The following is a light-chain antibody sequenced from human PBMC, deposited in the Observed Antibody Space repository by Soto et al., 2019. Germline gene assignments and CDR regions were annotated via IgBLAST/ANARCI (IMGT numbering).Light chain of an antibody. J-gene: IGKJ4*01. V-gene: IGKV1-17*01. CDR3: LEHSLYPLLT. CDR1: QVITND. Sequence: IQMTQSPSSLSASVGDRVTITCRASQVITNDLGWYQQKPGKAPRRLIYAASGLQSGVPSRFSGSGSGTEFTLTISSLQPEDFATYYCLEHSLYPLLTFGGGTKVDIK. CDR2: AAS.